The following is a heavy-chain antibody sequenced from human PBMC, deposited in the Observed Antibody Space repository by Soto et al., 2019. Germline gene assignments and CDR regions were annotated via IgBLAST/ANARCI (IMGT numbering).Heavy chain of an antibody. CDR2: IHPSGQPI. J-gene: IGHJ3*01. Sequence: GGSLRLSCAVSGFTFSSSEMYWVRQAPGKGLEWISYIHPSGQPIFYADSVKGRFTISRDNANNSVFLQMNSLRAEDTAVYYCARRASRWGQGTMVTVS. CDR1: GFTFSSSE. CDR3: ARRASR. D-gene: IGHD1-26*01. V-gene: IGHV3-48*03.